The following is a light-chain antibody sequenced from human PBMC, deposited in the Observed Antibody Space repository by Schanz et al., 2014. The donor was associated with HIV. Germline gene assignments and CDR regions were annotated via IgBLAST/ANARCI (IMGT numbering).Light chain of an antibody. J-gene: IGKJ4*01. V-gene: IGKV3D-15*01. Sequence: EIVMTQSPATLSVSPGERATLSCRASQSVSSNLAWSQQKPGQAPRLLVYDASKRSTGVPARFSGSGSGTEFILTINTLRPEDSAVYYCQQRSHWPLTFGGGTKVEI. CDR2: DAS. CDR3: QQRSHWPLT. CDR1: QSVSSN.